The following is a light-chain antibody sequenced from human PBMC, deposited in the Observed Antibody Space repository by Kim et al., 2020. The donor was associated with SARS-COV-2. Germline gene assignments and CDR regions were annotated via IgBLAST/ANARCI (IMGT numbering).Light chain of an antibody. CDR1: SRDIAVYNY. CDR2: DVT. J-gene: IGLJ2*01. Sequence: GQSITIACTGSSRDIAVYNYVSWYQQHPGKAPKLIIYDVTNRPSGISDRFSGSKSGDTASLTISGLQTEDEADYYCSSYTTRTTLLFGGGTQLTVL. CDR3: SSYTTRTTLL. V-gene: IGLV2-14*03.